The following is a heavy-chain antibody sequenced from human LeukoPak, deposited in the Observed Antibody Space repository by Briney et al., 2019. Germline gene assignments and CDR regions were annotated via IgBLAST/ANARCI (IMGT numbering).Heavy chain of an antibody. CDR2: ISSSSSYI. CDR3: ARDKDVYFDY. Sequence: GGSLRLSCVGTGFTFSTYRMNWVRQAPGKGPEWVSSISSSSSYINYADSVKGRTTISRDNAKNSLCPQMNSLRVEDTAVYYCARDKDVYFDYWGQGTLVTVSS. CDR1: GFTFSTYR. V-gene: IGHV3-21*01. J-gene: IGHJ4*02.